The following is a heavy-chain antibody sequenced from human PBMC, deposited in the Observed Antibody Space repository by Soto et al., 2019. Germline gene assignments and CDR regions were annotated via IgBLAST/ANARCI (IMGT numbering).Heavy chain of an antibody. D-gene: IGHD3-9*01. V-gene: IGHV1-69*06. J-gene: IGHJ4*02. Sequence: SVKVSCKASGGTFSSYAISWVRQAPGQGLEWMGGIIPIFGTANYAQKFQGRVTITADKSTSTAYMELSSLRSEDTAVYYCARTSKYYDILTGYYVGNYFDSWGQGTLVTVSS. CDR3: ARTSKYYDILTGYYVGNYFDS. CDR2: IIPIFGTA. CDR1: GGTFSSYA.